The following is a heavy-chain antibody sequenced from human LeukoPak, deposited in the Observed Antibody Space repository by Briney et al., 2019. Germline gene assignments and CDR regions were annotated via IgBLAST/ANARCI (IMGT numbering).Heavy chain of an antibody. J-gene: IGHJ4*02. CDR3: AKDGWRYSSPDPAHFDY. Sequence: PGGSLRLSCAASGFTFSSYGMHWVRQAPGKGLEWVAFIRYDGSNKYYADSVKGRFTISRDNSKNTLYLQMNSLRAEDTAVYYCAKDGWRYSSPDPAHFDYWGQGTLVTVSS. CDR1: GFTFSSYG. V-gene: IGHV3-30*02. D-gene: IGHD6-13*01. CDR2: IRYDGSNK.